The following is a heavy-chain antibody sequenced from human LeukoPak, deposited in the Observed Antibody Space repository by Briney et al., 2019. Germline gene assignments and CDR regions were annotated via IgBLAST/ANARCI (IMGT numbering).Heavy chain of an antibody. CDR3: ARKSSSWSTLYYFDY. V-gene: IGHV4-34*01. CDR1: GGSLSGYY. CDR2: INRYGST. Sequence: SSETLSPTCAVYGGSLSGYYWSWSRQPPGKGLEWIGEINRYGSTNYNPSLKSRVTISVDTSNNQFSLKLTSVTAADTAVYYCARKSSSWSTLYYFDYWGQGALVTVSS. J-gene: IGHJ4*02. D-gene: IGHD6-13*01.